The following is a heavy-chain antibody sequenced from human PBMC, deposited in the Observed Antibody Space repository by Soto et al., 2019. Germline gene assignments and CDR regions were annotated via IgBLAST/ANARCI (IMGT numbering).Heavy chain of an antibody. CDR2: IYSGGST. CDR3: ARVRYDFWSGYPDY. Sequence: PGGSLRLSCAASGFTVSSNYMGWVRQAPGKGLEWVSVIYSGGSTYYADSVKGRFTISRDNSKNTLYLQMNSLRAEDTAVYYCARVRYDFWSGYPDYWGQGTLVTVSS. J-gene: IGHJ4*02. CDR1: GFTVSSNY. V-gene: IGHV3-53*01. D-gene: IGHD3-3*01.